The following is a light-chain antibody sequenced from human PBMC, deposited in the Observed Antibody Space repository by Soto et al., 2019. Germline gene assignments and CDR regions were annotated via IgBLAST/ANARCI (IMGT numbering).Light chain of an antibody. J-gene: IGKJ1*01. CDR1: QDISDH. CDR2: EAS. CDR3: QRYNRTPRT. Sequence: DFQMTQSPSSLSASVGDRVTITCRASQDISDHFAWYQHKPGKVPKLLIYEASTLQSRVPSRFSGGGFGTDFTLTLSSLQPEDVAIYYCQRYNRTPRTFGQGTNVELK. V-gene: IGKV1-27*01.